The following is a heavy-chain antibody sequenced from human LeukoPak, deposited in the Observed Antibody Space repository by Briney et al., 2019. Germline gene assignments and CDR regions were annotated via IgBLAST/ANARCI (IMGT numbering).Heavy chain of an antibody. J-gene: IGHJ4*02. D-gene: IGHD2-21*02. CDR3: ARTFYCGGDCYRNDY. V-gene: IGHV4-39*01. CDR1: GGSISSSSYY. Sequence: PSETLSLTCTFSGGSISSSSYYWGWIRQPPGKGLEWIGSIYYSGSTYYNPSLKSRVTISVDTSKNQFSLKLSSVTAADTAVYYCARTFYCGGDCYRNDYWGQGTLVTVSS. CDR2: IYYSGST.